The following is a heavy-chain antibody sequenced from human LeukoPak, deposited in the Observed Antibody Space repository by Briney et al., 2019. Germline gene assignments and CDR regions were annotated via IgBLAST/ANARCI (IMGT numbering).Heavy chain of an antibody. CDR1: GFIFSSYA. J-gene: IGHJ5*02. D-gene: IGHD2-8*01. CDR3: ARGERYCTNGICYERAYKWFDP. Sequence: PGGSLRLSCAASGFIFSSYAMSWVRQAPGKGLEWVSAISGGGGSTYYADSVKGRFTISRDNSKNTLYLQMNSLRAEDTAVYYCARGERYCTNGICYERAYKWFDPWGQGTLVTVSS. V-gene: IGHV3-23*01. CDR2: ISGGGGST.